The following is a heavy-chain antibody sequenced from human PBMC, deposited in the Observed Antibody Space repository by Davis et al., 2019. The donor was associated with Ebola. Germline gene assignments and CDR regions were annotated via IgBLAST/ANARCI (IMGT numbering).Heavy chain of an antibody. CDR3: AKDRRMYFDSGSLIDY. CDR2: INSDGSST. J-gene: IGHJ4*02. Sequence: HTGGSLRLSCAVSGFTFSSYWMHWVRQAPGKGLVWVSRINSDGSSTSYADFVKGRITISRDNAKNTLYLQMNSLRVEDTAVYYCAKDRRMYFDSGSLIDYWGQGTLVTVSS. CDR1: GFTFSSYW. D-gene: IGHD3-10*01. V-gene: IGHV3-74*01.